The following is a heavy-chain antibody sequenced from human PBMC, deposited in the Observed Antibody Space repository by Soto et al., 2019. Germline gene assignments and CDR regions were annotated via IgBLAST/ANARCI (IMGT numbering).Heavy chain of an antibody. Sequence: PGGSLRLSCAASGFTFSSYSMNWVRQAPGKGLEWVSYISSSSSTIYYADSVKGRFTISRDNAKNSLYLQMNSLRAEDTAVYYCARERVEAAGYYYYYMDVWGKGTTVTVSS. D-gene: IGHD6-13*01. CDR2: ISSSSSTI. CDR1: GFTFSSYS. V-gene: IGHV3-48*01. J-gene: IGHJ6*03. CDR3: ARERVEAAGYYYYYMDV.